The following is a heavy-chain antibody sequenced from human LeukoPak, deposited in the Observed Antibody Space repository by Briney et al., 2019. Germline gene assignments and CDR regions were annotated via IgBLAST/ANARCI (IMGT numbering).Heavy chain of an antibody. J-gene: IGHJ4*02. CDR1: GFTVSTNY. CDR3: ARHSIPSHYDILTGHDFDY. CDR2: IYSGDTT. V-gene: IGHV3-66*04. Sequence: PGGSLRLSCAASGFTVSTNYMSWVRQAPGKGLEWVSVIYSGDTTFYADSVRGKFTISRDNSKNTLYLQMNSLRAEDTAVYYCARHSIPSHYDILTGHDFDYWGQGTLVTVSS. D-gene: IGHD3-9*01.